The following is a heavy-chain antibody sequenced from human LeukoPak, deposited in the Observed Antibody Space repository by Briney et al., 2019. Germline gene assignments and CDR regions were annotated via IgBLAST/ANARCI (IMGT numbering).Heavy chain of an antibody. CDR1: GYTFTSYG. CDR3: ARDTFRPAIAAAGNWFDP. Sequence: ASVKVSCKASGYTFTSYGISWVRQAPGQGLEWMGWISAYNGNTNYAQKLQGRVTMTTDTSTSTAYMELRSLRSDDTAVYYCARDTFRPAIAAAGNWFDPWGQGTLVTVSS. D-gene: IGHD6-13*01. CDR2: ISAYNGNT. J-gene: IGHJ5*02. V-gene: IGHV1-18*01.